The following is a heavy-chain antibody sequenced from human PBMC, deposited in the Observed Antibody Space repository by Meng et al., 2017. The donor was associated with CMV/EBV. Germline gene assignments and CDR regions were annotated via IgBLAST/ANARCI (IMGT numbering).Heavy chain of an antibody. CDR1: GVSFSGYY. J-gene: IGHJ4*02. Sequence: VQLKQWGAGLLKPSETLSLTCAVYGVSFSGYYWSWIRQPPGKGLEWIGEINHSGSTNYNPSLKSRVTISVDTSKNQFSLKLSSVTAADTAVYYCASSLTYPDYWGQGTLVTVSS. CDR2: INHSGST. D-gene: IGHD2-15*01. CDR3: ASSLTYPDY. V-gene: IGHV4-34*01.